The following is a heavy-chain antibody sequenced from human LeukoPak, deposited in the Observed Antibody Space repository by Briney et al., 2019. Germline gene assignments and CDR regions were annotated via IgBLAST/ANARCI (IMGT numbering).Heavy chain of an antibody. CDR2: ITGYGAT. Sequence: GGSLRLSCAASGFYFSNFAMMWVRQAPGTGLQWVSTITGYGATFYADSVRGRFTIFRDTSMNTLFLQMNSLGAEDTAVYYCAKGAAAGKVDWFDPWGQGTLVTVSS. CDR3: AKGAAAGKVDWFDP. CDR1: GFYFSNFA. V-gene: IGHV3-23*01. D-gene: IGHD6-13*01. J-gene: IGHJ5*02.